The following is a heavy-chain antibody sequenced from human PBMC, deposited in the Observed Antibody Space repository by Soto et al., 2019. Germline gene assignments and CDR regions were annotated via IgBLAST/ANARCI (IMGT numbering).Heavy chain of an antibody. J-gene: IGHJ6*02. V-gene: IGHV1-18*01. CDR1: GYTFTSYG. CDR3: ARDVRSHDYGHYYYGMDV. Sequence: QVQLVQSGAEGNKPGASVKVSCKASGYTFTSYGISWVRQAPGQGLEWMGWISIYNGNTNYAQKLQGRGTMTTDTSTSTAYMELRSLRSDDTDVYYCARDVRSHDYGHYYYGMDVWGQGTTVTVSS. CDR2: ISIYNGNT. D-gene: IGHD4-17*01.